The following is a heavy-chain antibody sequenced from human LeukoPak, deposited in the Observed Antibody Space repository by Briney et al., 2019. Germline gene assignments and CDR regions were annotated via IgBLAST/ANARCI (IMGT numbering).Heavy chain of an antibody. V-gene: IGHV4-59*01. Sequence: ETLSLTCTVSGGSISSYYWSWIRQPPGKGLEWIGYIYYSGSTNYNPSLKSRVTISVDTSKNQFSLKLSSVTAADTAVYYCARGMAATFLYYYYYYMDVWGKGTTVTVSS. J-gene: IGHJ6*03. CDR1: GGSISSYY. D-gene: IGHD2-15*01. CDR2: IYYSGST. CDR3: ARGMAATFLYYYYYYMDV.